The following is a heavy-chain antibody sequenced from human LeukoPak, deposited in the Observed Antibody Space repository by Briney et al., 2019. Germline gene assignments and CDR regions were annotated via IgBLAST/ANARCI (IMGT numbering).Heavy chain of an antibody. CDR1: GGSTSSGNYY. J-gene: IGHJ6*02. V-gene: IGHV4-30-4*01. CDR3: ARDYYDSSGYPYYYYGMDV. D-gene: IGHD3-22*01. CDR2: IFYLGST. Sequence: SETLSLTCTVSGGSTSSGNYYWSWIRQPPGKGLEWIGYIFYLGSTYYNPSLKSRVTISVDTSKNQFSLKLSSVTAADTAVYYCARDYYDSSGYPYYYYGMDVWGQGTTVTVSS.